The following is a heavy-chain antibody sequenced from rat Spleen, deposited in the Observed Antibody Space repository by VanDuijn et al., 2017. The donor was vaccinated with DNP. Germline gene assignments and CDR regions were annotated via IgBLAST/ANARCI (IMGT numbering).Heavy chain of an antibody. J-gene: IGHJ2*01. CDR2: TSYDGGST. V-gene: IGHV5-22*01. CDR3: ARHVLPLRVWDY. Sequence: EVQLVESGGGLVQPGRPLKLSCAASGFTFSDYYMAWVRQAPTKGLEWVAYTSYDGGSTYNGDSVKGRFTISRDNAKSTLYLEMNSLRSEDMATYYCARHVLPLRVWDYWGQGVMVTVSS. D-gene: IGHD1-4*01. CDR1: GFTFSDYY.